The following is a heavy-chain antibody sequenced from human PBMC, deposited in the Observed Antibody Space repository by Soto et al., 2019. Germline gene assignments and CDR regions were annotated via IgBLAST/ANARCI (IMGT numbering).Heavy chain of an antibody. J-gene: IGHJ5*02. V-gene: IGHV4-59*12. D-gene: IGHD2-2*03. CDR3: ARDRWMSRANWFDP. CDR2: ISDSGTT. CDR1: GGSIDSYY. Sequence: QVELQQSGPGLVKASETLSLSCTVFGGSIDSYYWSWIRQAPGKGLEWIGHISDSGTTNSNPSLGSRVTISVDTSRKLFSLKLSSVTAAATAVYFCARDRWMSRANWFDPWGPGTLDTVSS.